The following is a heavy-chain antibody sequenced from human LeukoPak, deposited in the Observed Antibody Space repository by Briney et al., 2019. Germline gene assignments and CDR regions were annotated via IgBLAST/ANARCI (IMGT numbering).Heavy chain of an antibody. CDR1: GGSISNSDYY. CDR2: IYYTGSA. V-gene: IGHV4-39*07. J-gene: IGHJ5*02. CDR3: ARENYCTNGVCWAFDP. D-gene: IGHD2-8*01. Sequence: SETLSLTCTGSGGSISNSDYYWSWIRQPPGRGLEWLGNIYYTGSASYNASLKSRVTLSVDTVNNQFSLQLTSVTAADTAVYYCARENYCTNGVCWAFDPWGPGILVIVSS.